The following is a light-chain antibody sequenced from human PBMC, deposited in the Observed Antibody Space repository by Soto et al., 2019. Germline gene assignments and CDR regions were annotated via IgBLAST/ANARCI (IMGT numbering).Light chain of an antibody. V-gene: IGLV2-14*02. CDR1: SSDVGSYNL. CDR3: CSYTRDTALV. J-gene: IGLJ1*01. Sequence: QSALTQPASVSGSPGQSITISCTGTSSDVGSYNLVSWYQQHPGKAPKLMIHEGSKRPSGVSNRFSGSKSGNTASLTISGLQAEDEADYYCCSYTRDTALVFGTGTKVTVL. CDR2: EGS.